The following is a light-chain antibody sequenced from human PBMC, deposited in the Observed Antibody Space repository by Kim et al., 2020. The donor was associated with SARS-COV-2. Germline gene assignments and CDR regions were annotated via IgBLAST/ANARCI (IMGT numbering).Light chain of an antibody. Sequence: DIQMTQSTSSLSASVGDRVTITCRASQDISSHLAWYQQKPERVPKLLISAASTLQAGVPSRFSGSGSGTDFTLTISSLQPEDVATYYCQKYNSAPWTFGQGTKVDSK. CDR2: AAS. CDR1: QDISSH. V-gene: IGKV1-27*01. CDR3: QKYNSAPWT. J-gene: IGKJ1*01.